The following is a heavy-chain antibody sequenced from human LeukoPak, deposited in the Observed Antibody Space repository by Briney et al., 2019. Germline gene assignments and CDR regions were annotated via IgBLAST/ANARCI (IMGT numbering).Heavy chain of an antibody. CDR3: ATRPITAPAGLH. Sequence: ASVKVSCKASGYSFTNYAISWVRQAPGQGLGWMGWINPYNGNTNYAQNLQGRVTMTTDTSTGTAYMELRSLRSDDTAVYYCATRPITAPAGLHWGQGTLVTVSS. J-gene: IGHJ4*02. CDR2: INPYNGNT. V-gene: IGHV1-18*01. D-gene: IGHD6-6*01. CDR1: GYSFTNYA.